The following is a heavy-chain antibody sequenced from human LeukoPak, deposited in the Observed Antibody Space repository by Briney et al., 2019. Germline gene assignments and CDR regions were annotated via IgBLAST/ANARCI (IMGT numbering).Heavy chain of an antibody. Sequence: SETLSLTCNVSGGSINVDYNTDYWSWIRQPAGKGLEWIGRIHASEITSYNPSFRGRVTVSLDKSMNQISLHLASVTAADTAVYYCARDLGINTGWYGFDSWGLGILVTVSS. CDR1: GGSINVDYNTDY. D-gene: IGHD6-19*01. J-gene: IGHJ4*02. CDR2: IHASEIT. V-gene: IGHV4-4*07. CDR3: ARDLGINTGWYGFDS.